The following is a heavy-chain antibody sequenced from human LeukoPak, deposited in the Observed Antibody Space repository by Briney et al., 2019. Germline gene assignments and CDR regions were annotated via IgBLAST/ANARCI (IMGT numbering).Heavy chain of an antibody. CDR2: ISGSGGST. CDR1: GFTFRTYA. CDR3: AKEGDFYDILTDY. J-gene: IGHJ4*02. V-gene: IGHV3-23*01. Sequence: GGSLRLPCAASGFTFRTYAMSRVRQAPGKGLEWVSGISGSGGSTYYADSVKGRFTISRDNSKNTLYLQMNSLRAEDTAVYYCAKEGDFYDILTDYWGQGTLVTVSS. D-gene: IGHD3-9*01.